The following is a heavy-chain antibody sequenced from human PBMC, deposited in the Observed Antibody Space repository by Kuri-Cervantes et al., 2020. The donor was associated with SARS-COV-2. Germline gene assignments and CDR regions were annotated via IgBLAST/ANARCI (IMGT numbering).Heavy chain of an antibody. CDR3: ARDYCSSTSCDNDAFDI. D-gene: IGHD2-2*02. Sequence: GGSLRLSCAASGFTFSSYEMNWVRQAPGRGLEWVSYISSSGSTIYYADSVKGRFTISRDNAKNSLYLQMNSLRAEDTAVYYCARDYCSSTSCDNDAFDIWGQGTMVTVSS. CDR1: GFTFSSYE. V-gene: IGHV3-48*03. J-gene: IGHJ3*02. CDR2: ISSSGSTI.